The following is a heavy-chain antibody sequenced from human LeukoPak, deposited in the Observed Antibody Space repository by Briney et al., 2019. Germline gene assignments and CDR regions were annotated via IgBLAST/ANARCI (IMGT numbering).Heavy chain of an antibody. CDR3: ARDDYGGFDY. CDR2: IIPIFGTA. CDR1: GGTFSSYA. V-gene: IGHV1-69*13. D-gene: IGHD4-17*01. J-gene: IGHJ4*02. Sequence: SVKVSCKASGGTFSSYAISWVRQAPGQGLEWMGGIIPIFGTANYAQKFQGRVTITADESTSTAYMELRSLRSDDTAVYYCARDDYGGFDYWGQGTLVTVSS.